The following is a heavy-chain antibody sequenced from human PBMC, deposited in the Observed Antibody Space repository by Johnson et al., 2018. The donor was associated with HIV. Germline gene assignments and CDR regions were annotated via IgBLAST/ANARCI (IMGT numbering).Heavy chain of an antibody. CDR1: GFTFSSFG. CDR3: AKTGAASGLKDAFDI. Sequence: QVQLVESGGGVVQPGRSLRLSCAATGFTFSSFGMHWVRQDPGKGLEWVALISYDGNNKYYEDSVKGRFTISRENSKNTLFLQMNSLRAEDTAVYFCAKTGAASGLKDAFDIWGQGTMVTVSS. CDR2: ISYDGNNK. D-gene: IGHD6-13*01. V-gene: IGHV3-30*18. J-gene: IGHJ3*02.